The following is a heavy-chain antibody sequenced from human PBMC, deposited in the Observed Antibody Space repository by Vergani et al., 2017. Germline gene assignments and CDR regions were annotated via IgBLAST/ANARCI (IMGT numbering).Heavy chain of an antibody. Sequence: QVQLQESGPGRVKPSETLSLTCTVFGGSISSYYWSWIRQPPGKGLEWIGYIYYSGSTNYNPSLKSRVTISVDTSKNQFSLKLSSVTAADTAVYYCARGRGYSSGWYVYWGQGTLVTVSS. D-gene: IGHD6-19*01. CDR3: ARGRGYSSGWYVY. CDR1: GGSISSYY. J-gene: IGHJ4*02. CDR2: IYYSGST. V-gene: IGHV4-59*01.